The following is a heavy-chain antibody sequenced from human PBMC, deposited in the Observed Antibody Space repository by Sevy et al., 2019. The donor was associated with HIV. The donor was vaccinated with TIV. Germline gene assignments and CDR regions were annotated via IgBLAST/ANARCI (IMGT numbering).Heavy chain of an antibody. CDR1: GFTFTDYW. D-gene: IGHD3-10*01. V-gene: IGHV5-51*01. Sequence: GESLKISCKTSGFTFTDYWIGWVRQMPGKGLEWMGIIYAGDSDSRYSPSFRGQVTISADKSTCTAYLQWSSLKASDTAMYYCARSRGDFLPPYYFQYYGMDVWGQGTTVTVSS. J-gene: IGHJ6*02. CDR2: IYAGDSDS. CDR3: ARSRGDFLPPYYFQYYGMDV.